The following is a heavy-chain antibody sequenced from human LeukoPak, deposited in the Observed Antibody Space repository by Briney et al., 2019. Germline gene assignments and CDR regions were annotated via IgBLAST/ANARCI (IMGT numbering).Heavy chain of an antibody. CDR1: RFTFSDYD. V-gene: IGHV3-13*01. D-gene: IGHD1-1*01. CDR3: ARVAKERVGGVYYFDY. CDR2: IGTAGDT. Sequence: GGSLRLSCAASRFTFSDYDMHWVRQATGKGLKWVSAIGTAGDTYYTGSVKGRFTISRENAKNSLYLQMNSLRAGDTAVYYCARVAKERVGGVYYFDYWGQGTLVTVSS. J-gene: IGHJ4*02.